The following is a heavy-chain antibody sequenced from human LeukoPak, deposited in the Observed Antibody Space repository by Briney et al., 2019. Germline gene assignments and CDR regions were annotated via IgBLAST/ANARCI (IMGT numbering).Heavy chain of an antibody. V-gene: IGHV3-53*01. D-gene: IGHD2-15*01. CDR2: IYSDGST. Sequence: GGSLRLSCAASGFTVSSNYMSWVRQAPGKGLEWVSLIYSDGSTFYADSVKGRFTFSRDNSKNTLYLQMNSLRAADTAVYYCARAPVTSCSGVLCYPFDYWGQGTLVTVSS. CDR3: ARAPVTSCSGVLCYPFDY. CDR1: GFTVSSNY. J-gene: IGHJ4*02.